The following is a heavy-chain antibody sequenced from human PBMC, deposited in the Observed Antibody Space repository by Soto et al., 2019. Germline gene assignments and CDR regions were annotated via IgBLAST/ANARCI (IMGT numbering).Heavy chain of an antibody. J-gene: IGHJ4*02. V-gene: IGHV3-74*03. D-gene: IGHD3-22*01. CDR3: ERSGYYWHLDH. CDR2: LSSDGFGA. CDR1: GFSLSPYW. Sequence: PGGSLRLSCAASGFSLSPYWMHWVRQVPGRGLEWVARLSSDGFGAAYADSVKGRFFISRDIARNTLSLQMNSLRADDTAVYYCERSGYYWHLDHWGQGTLVTVSS.